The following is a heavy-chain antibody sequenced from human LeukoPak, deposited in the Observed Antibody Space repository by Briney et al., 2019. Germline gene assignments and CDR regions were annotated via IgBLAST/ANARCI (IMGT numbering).Heavy chain of an antibody. CDR3: AKDIRYSGSSTRGLVYDY. J-gene: IGHJ4*02. CDR1: GFTFSSYA. D-gene: IGHD1-26*01. V-gene: IGHV3-23*01. CDR2: ISGSGGST. Sequence: GGSLRLSCAASGFTFSSYAMSWVRQAPGKGLEWVSAISGSGGSTYYADSVKGRFTISRDNSKNTLYLQMNSLRAEDTAVYYCAKDIRYSGSSTRGLVYDYWGQGTLVTVSS.